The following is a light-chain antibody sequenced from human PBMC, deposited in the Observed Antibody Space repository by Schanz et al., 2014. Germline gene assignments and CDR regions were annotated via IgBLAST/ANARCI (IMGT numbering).Light chain of an antibody. V-gene: IGLV1-47*01. CDR1: SSNVGSNY. Sequence: QSVLTQPPSVSGTPGQRVTISCSGSSSNVGSNYVYWYQQVPGTAPKLLIYRNDERPSGVSDRFSGSKSGTSASLAISDLRSEDEADYYCAAWDDDLLFGGGTKLTVL. CDR2: RND. CDR3: AAWDDDLL. J-gene: IGLJ2*01.